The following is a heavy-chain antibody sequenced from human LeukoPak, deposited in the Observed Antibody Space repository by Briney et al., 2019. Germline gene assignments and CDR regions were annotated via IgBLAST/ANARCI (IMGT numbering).Heavy chain of an antibody. CDR3: ARDAYYYYYMDV. Sequence: ASVKVSCTASGYTFTGYYMHWVRQAPGQGLEWVGWINPNSGGTNYAQKFQGRVTMTRDTSISTAYMELSRLRSDDTAVYYCARDAYYYYYMDVWGKGTTVTVSS. V-gene: IGHV1-2*02. CDR1: GYTFTGYY. CDR2: INPNSGGT. J-gene: IGHJ6*03.